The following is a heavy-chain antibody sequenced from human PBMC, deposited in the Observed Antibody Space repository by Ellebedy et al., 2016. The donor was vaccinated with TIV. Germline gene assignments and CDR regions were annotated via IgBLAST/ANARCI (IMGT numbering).Heavy chain of an antibody. CDR1: GGSISNYF. V-gene: IGHV4-59*01. CDR3: ARTLFDSSAYSPYDI. Sequence: SETLSLTCSVSGGSISNYFWNWIRQPPGKGLEWIGYIYHSGATHYSPSLESRVTISIDTSKKHFSLKLSSVTAADTAVYYCARTLFDSSAYSPYDIWGQGTMVTVSS. D-gene: IGHD3-22*01. CDR2: IYHSGAT. J-gene: IGHJ3*02.